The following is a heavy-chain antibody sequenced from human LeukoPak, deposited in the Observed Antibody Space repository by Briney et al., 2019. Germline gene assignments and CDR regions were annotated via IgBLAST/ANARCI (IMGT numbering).Heavy chain of an antibody. CDR1: RFIFNHHG. CDR2: IWSDKSNR. D-gene: IGHD4-11*01. Sequence: GSLRLSCAASRFIFNHHGMHWVRQAPGKGLAWVAVIWSDKSNRFYADSVRGRFTISRDDSRKTVYLQMERMTAEDTAIYYCAKDAQRGFDYSNSLEYWGQGVLVTVAS. J-gene: IGHJ4*02. CDR3: AKDAQRGFDYSNSLEY. V-gene: IGHV3-33*06.